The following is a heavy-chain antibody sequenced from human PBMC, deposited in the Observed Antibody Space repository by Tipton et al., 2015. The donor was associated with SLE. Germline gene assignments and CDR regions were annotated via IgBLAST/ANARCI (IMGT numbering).Heavy chain of an antibody. CDR3: ARGLEWPNY. J-gene: IGHJ4*02. CDR1: GGSSSGYY. CDR2: IHDSGST. D-gene: IGHD3-3*01. V-gene: IGHV4-34*01. Sequence: TLSLTCAVNGGSSSGYYWSWIRQSPGKALEWIGDIHDSGSTNYNPSLKSRVTMSVDASKNHLSLQLTSVTAADTAMYYCARGLEWPNYWGQGTLVIVSS.